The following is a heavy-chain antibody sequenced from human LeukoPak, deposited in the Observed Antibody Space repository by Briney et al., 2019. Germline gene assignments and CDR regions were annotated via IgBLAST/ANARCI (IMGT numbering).Heavy chain of an antibody. CDR1: GGSISSSSYY. V-gene: IGHV4-39*07. Sequence: PSETQSLTCTVSGGSISSSSYYWGWIRQPPGKGLEWIGSIFHSGSTYYSPSLKSRVTMSLDTSKNQFSLKLNSVTAADTAVYYCARVVAAAGNNWFDPWGQGTLVTVSS. J-gene: IGHJ5*02. D-gene: IGHD6-13*01. CDR3: ARVVAAAGNNWFDP. CDR2: IFHSGST.